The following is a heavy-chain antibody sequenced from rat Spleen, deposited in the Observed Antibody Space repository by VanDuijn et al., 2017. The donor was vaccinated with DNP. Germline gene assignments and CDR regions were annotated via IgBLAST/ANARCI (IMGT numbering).Heavy chain of an antibody. Sequence: QVQLKDSGPGLVQPSQTLSLTCTVSGFSLTNYHVRWVRQPPGKGLEWIAAISSAGNTFYNSALKSRLSFSSDPSKSQVFLQMDSLQTEDTAIYFCTGGGSYIYPFTYWGQGTLVTVSS. V-gene: IGHV2S12*01. D-gene: IGHD1-2*01. CDR1: GFSLTNYH. CDR3: TGGGSYIYPFTY. J-gene: IGHJ3*01. CDR2: ISSAGNT.